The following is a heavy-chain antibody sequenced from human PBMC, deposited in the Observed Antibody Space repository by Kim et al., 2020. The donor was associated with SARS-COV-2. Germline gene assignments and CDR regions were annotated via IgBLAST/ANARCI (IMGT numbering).Heavy chain of an antibody. D-gene: IGHD6-13*01. CDR1: GGSISSSSYY. J-gene: IGHJ5*02. CDR2: IHYSGST. CDR3: ARGPRYSSSWRPTNNWFDP. V-gene: IGHV4-39*07. Sequence: SETLSLTCTVSGGSISSSSYYWGWIRQPPGKGLEWIGSIHYSGSTYYNPSLKSRVTISVDTSKNQFSLKLSSVTAADTAVYYCARGPRYSSSWRPTNNWFDPWGQGTLVTVSS.